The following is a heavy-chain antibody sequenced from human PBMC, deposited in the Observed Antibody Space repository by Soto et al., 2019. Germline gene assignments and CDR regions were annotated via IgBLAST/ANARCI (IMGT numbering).Heavy chain of an antibody. CDR1: GFTFNTYG. D-gene: IGHD2-21*02. CDR3: ARIGPYCGGDCYPDFDF. Sequence: GGSLRLSCAASGFTFNTYGMTWVRQAPGKGLEWVSTVSGSGGGTYYADSVKGRFTISRVNSKNTMYLQMSNLRAEDTAVYFCARIGPYCGGDCYPDFDFWGLGTPVTVSS. CDR2: VSGSGGGT. J-gene: IGHJ4*02. V-gene: IGHV3-23*01.